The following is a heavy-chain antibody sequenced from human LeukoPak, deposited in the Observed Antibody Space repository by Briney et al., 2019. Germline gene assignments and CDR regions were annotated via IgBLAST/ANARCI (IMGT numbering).Heavy chain of an antibody. CDR2: INHSGST. CDR1: GGSFSGYY. CDR3: ARAPTTVTTKGLGYYYYYGMDV. Sequence: SETLSLTCAVYGGSFSGYYWSWIRQPPGKGLEWIGEINHSGSTNYNSSLKSRVTISVDTSKNQFSLKLSSVTAADTAVYYCARAPTTVTTKGLGYYYYYGMDVWGKGTTVTVSS. V-gene: IGHV4-34*01. J-gene: IGHJ6*04. D-gene: IGHD4-17*01.